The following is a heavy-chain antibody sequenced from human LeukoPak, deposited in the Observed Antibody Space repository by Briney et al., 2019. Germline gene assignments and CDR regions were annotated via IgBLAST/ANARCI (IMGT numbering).Heavy chain of an antibody. V-gene: IGHV1-18*01. D-gene: IGHD5-18*01. CDR1: GYTFTSYG. CDR3: ARRLTGHSFESAFDI. CDR2: ISAYNGNT. J-gene: IGHJ3*02. Sequence: ASVKVSCKASGYTFTSYGITWVRQAPGQGLEWMGWISAYNGNTNYAQKVQGRVTMTTDTSTSTAYMDLRSLRPDDTAVYYCARRLTGHSFESAFDIWGQGTMVTVSS.